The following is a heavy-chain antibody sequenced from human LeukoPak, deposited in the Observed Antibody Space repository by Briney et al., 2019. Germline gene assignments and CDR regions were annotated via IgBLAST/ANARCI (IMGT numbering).Heavy chain of an antibody. D-gene: IGHD2-15*01. J-gene: IGHJ4*02. CDR1: GYTLTELS. CDR2: INPSGGST. Sequence: ASVKVSCKVSGYTLTELSMHWVRQAPGQGLEWMGIINPSGGSTSYAQKFQGRVTMTRDTSTSTVYMELSSLRSEDTAVYYCARLICSGGSCYDYWGQGTLVTVSS. CDR3: ARLICSGGSCYDY. V-gene: IGHV1-46*01.